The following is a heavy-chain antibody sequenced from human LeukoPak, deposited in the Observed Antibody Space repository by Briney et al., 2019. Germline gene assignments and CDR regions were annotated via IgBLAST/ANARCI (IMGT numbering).Heavy chain of an antibody. CDR2: ISSSSSYI. CDR1: GFTFSSYS. Sequence: PGGSLRLSCAASGFTFSSYSMNWVRQAPGKGLEWVSSISSSSSYIYYADSVKGRFTISRDNAKNSLYPQMNSLRTEDTAVYYCARDRERYYDFWSGYPDAFDIWGQGTMVTVSS. V-gene: IGHV3-21*01. CDR3: ARDRERYYDFWSGYPDAFDI. D-gene: IGHD3-3*01. J-gene: IGHJ3*02.